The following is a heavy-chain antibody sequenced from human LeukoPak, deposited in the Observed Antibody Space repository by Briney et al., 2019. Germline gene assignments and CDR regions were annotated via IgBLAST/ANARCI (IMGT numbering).Heavy chain of an antibody. CDR1: GFTFSSYW. V-gene: IGHV3-74*01. CDR2: INSDGSST. J-gene: IGHJ4*02. Sequence: GGSLRLSCAASGFTFSSYWMHWVRQAPGKGLVWVSRINSDGSSTSYADSVKGRFTISRDNSKNTLYLQMNSLRAEDTAVYYCAKADYDYVWGSYRMYYFDYWGQGTLVTVSS. D-gene: IGHD3-16*02. CDR3: AKADYDYVWGSYRMYYFDY.